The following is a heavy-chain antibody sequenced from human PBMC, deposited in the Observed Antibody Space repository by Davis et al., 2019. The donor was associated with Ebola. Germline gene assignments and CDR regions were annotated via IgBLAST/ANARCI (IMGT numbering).Heavy chain of an antibody. CDR3: ARGNYGDYIVLYYYNMDV. D-gene: IGHD4-17*01. Sequence: SETLSLTCGVYGGSFNGYYWNWIRQPPGKGLEWIGQINHNGLTNYNPSLKSRVTMSVDTSKNQFSLKLSSVTAADTAVYYCARGNYGDYIVLYYYNMDVWGQGTTVTVSS. J-gene: IGHJ6*02. V-gene: IGHV4-34*01. CDR1: GGSFNGYY. CDR2: INHNGLT.